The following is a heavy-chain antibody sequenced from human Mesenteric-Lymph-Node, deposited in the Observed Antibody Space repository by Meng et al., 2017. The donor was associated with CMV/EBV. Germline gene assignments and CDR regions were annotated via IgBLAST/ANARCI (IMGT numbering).Heavy chain of an antibody. CDR3: ARENYDESWYFDY. CDR2: ISWNTYSI. J-gene: IGHJ4*02. Sequence: SLKISCAASGFAFGDYAMHWVRQAPGKGLEWVSGISWNTYSIGYADSVKGRFTISRDNAKNSLYLQMNSLRAEDTAVYYCARENYDESWYFDYWGQGTLVTVSS. CDR1: GFAFGDYA. V-gene: IGHV3-9*01. D-gene: IGHD3-22*01.